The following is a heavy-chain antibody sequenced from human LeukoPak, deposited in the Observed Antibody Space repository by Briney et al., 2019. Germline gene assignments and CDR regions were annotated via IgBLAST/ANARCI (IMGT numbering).Heavy chain of an antibody. CDR2: INPSGGST. CDR3: ARVLTIFGVAKEVDP. J-gene: IGHJ5*02. Sequence: ASVKVSCKASGYTFTSYYMHWVRQAPGQGLEWMGIINPSGGSTSYAQKFQGRVTMTRDTSTSTVYMELSSLRSEDTAVYYCARVLTIFGVAKEVDPWGQGTLVTVSS. CDR1: GYTFTSYY. D-gene: IGHD3-3*01. V-gene: IGHV1-46*01.